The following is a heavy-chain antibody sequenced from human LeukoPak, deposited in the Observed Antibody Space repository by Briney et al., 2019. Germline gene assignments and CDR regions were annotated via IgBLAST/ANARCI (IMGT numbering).Heavy chain of an antibody. J-gene: IGHJ5*02. CDR3: ARAYSSGWLDWFDP. V-gene: IGHV4-4*07. Sequence: SETLSLTCTVSGGSISSYYWSWIRQPAGKGLEWIGRIYTSGSTNYNPSLKSRVTMSVDTSKNQFSLKLSSVTAADTAVYYCARAYSSGWLDWFDPWGQGTLVTVSS. D-gene: IGHD6-19*01. CDR1: GGSISSYY. CDR2: IYTSGST.